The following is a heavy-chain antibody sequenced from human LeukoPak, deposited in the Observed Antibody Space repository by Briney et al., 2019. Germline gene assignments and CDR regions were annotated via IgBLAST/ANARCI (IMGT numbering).Heavy chain of an antibody. CDR3: ARDRDWGQDY. D-gene: IGHD7-27*01. Sequence: GAAVNVCCKSSGYTFTDYYILWVRQAPGQGLEWMGWINPNSGGTNYAQKVQGRVTMTRDTSISTAYMELSRLISDDTAVYYCARDRDWGQDYWGQGTLVTVSS. CDR1: GYTFTDYY. J-gene: IGHJ4*02. CDR2: INPNSGGT. V-gene: IGHV1-2*02.